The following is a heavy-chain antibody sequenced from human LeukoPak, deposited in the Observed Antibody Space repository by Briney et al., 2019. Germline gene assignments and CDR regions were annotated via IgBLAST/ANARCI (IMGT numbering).Heavy chain of an antibody. V-gene: IGHV4-59*01. CDR3: TRIRRAGRDLTGLDDY. J-gene: IGHJ4*02. Sequence: PSEALSLTCTVSGGSISSYYWSWIRQPPGKGLEWIGYIYYSGSTNYNPSLKSRVTISLDTSKDQFSLKLTSVTAADTAVYYCTRIRRAGRDLTGLDDYWGQGTLVTVPS. CDR2: IYYSGST. CDR1: GGSISSYY. D-gene: IGHD3-9*01.